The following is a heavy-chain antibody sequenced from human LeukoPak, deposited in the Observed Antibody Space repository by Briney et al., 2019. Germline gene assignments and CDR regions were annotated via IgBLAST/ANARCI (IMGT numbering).Heavy chain of an antibody. Sequence: GGSLRLSCTASGFTFSSYAMSWVRQAPGKGLEWVSTISGSGDTTYYADSVKGRFTISRDNSKNTLYLQMNSLRAEDTAVYYCAREFGELPGGFDYWGQGTLVTVSS. J-gene: IGHJ4*02. CDR3: AREFGELPGGFDY. D-gene: IGHD3-10*01. V-gene: IGHV3-23*01. CDR2: ISGSGDTT. CDR1: GFTFSSYA.